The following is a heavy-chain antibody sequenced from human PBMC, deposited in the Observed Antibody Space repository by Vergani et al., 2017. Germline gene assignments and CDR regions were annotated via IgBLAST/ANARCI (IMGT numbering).Heavy chain of an antibody. CDR3: ARDHYGSGRNDSFDI. CDR1: GDSISSNNC. J-gene: IGHJ3*02. CDR2: INHSGST. D-gene: IGHD3-10*01. Sequence: QVQLQESGPGLVKPPGTLSLTCAVSGDSISSNNCWTWVRQPPGKGLEWIGEINHSGSTNYNPSLKSRVTISVDTSKNQFSLKLSSVTAADTAVYYCARDHYGSGRNDSFDIWGQGTMVTVSS. V-gene: IGHV4-4*03.